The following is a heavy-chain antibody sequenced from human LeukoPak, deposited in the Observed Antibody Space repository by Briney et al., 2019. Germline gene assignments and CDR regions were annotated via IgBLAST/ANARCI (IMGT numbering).Heavy chain of an antibody. V-gene: IGHV4-59*01. D-gene: IGHD1-26*01. CDR2: IYYSGRT. CDR3: ARDGVGATTHFDY. Sequence: PSETLSLTCTVSGGSISNYYWSWIRQPPGKGLEWIGYIYYSGRTNYNPSLKSRLTISVDTSKNQFSPKLRSVTAADTAVYYCARDGVGATTHFDYWGQGTLVTVSS. CDR1: GGSISNYY. J-gene: IGHJ4*02.